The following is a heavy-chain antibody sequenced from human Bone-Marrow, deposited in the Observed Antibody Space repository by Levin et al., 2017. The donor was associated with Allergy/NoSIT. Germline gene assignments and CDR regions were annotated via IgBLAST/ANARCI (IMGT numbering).Heavy chain of an antibody. CDR2: ISGSGGST. V-gene: IGHV3-23*01. CDR1: GFTFSSYA. J-gene: IGHJ4*02. D-gene: IGHD6-6*01. Sequence: GESLKISCAASGFTFSSYAMSWVRQAPGKGLEWVSAISGSGGSTYYADSVKGRFTISRDNSKNTLYLQMNSLRAEDTAVYYCAKLRLRGSSYSYFFFDYWGQGTLVTVSS. CDR3: AKLRLRGSSYSYFFFDY.